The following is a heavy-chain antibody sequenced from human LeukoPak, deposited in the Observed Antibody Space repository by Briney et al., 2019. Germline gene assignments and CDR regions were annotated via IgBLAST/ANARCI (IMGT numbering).Heavy chain of an antibody. CDR3: ARPMVRGATDYYYMDV. Sequence: SVKVSCKASGGTFSSYAISWVRQAPGQGLEWMGGIIPIFGTANYAQKFQGRVTITADKSTSTAYMELSRLRSDDTAVYYCARPMVRGATDYYYMDVWGKGTTVTISS. V-gene: IGHV1-69*06. D-gene: IGHD3-10*01. CDR2: IIPIFGTA. J-gene: IGHJ6*03. CDR1: GGTFSSYA.